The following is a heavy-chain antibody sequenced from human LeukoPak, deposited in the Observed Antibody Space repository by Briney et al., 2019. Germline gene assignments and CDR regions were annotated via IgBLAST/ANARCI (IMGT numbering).Heavy chain of an antibody. J-gene: IGHJ4*02. CDR3: ASEAGEFHY. Sequence: SVKVSSKDSQGHCNSYSLSWVRKDPGQGLEWMGRIIPILGLANYAQTFQGRVTITADKSTSTGYMELSSLRSEDTAVYYCASEAGEFHYWGQGTLVTVSS. CDR1: QGHCNSYS. CDR2: IIPILGLA. V-gene: IGHV1-69*04. D-gene: IGHD3-16*01.